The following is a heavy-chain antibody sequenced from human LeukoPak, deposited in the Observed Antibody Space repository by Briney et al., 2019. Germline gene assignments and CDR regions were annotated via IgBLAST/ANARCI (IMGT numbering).Heavy chain of an antibody. V-gene: IGHV3-7*01. Sequence: PGGSLRLSCAASGFTFSSYWMSWVRQAPGKGLEWVANIKKDGSEKYYVDSVKGRFTISRDNAKTSLYLQMNSLRAEDTAVYYCARDCGGSGSYYPLRYYYYMDVWGKGTTVTISS. CDR3: ARDCGGSGSYYPLRYYYYMDV. CDR2: IKKDGSEK. J-gene: IGHJ6*03. D-gene: IGHD3-10*01. CDR1: GFTFSSYW.